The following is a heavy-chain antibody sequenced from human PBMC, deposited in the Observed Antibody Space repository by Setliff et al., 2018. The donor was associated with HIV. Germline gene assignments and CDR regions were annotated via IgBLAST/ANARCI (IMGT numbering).Heavy chain of an antibody. CDR3: ARKGGAATGTDYFDY. J-gene: IGHJ4*02. D-gene: IGHD6-13*01. Sequence: GASVKVSCKASGYTFTSCCISWVRQAPGQGLEWVGWISVYSGNTNYAQKLQGRVTLTTDTSTSTAYMELSSPRSEDTAVYYCARKGGAATGTDYFDYWGQGTLVTVSS. CDR2: ISVYSGNT. CDR1: GYTFTSCC. V-gene: IGHV1-18*01.